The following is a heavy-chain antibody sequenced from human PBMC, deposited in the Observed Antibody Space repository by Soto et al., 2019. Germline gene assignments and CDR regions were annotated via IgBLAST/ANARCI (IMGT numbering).Heavy chain of an antibody. CDR3: ATRITVFGLLIPAFDP. V-gene: IGHV4-4*07. CDR1: GGSISSYY. CDR2: IYTSRST. J-gene: IGHJ5*02. Sequence: SETLSLTFTVSGGSISSYYWSWLRQHAGKGLEWIVRIYTSRSTNYNPSLKSRVTMSVDTSKNQFSLRLSSVTAADTAIYYCATRITVFGLLIPAFDPWGQGTQVTVSS. D-gene: IGHD3-3*01.